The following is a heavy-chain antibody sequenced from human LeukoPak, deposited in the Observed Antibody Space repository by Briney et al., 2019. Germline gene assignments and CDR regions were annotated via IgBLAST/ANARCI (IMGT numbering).Heavy chain of an antibody. CDR2: IWNDGSSQ. J-gene: IGHJ4*02. CDR1: QFTFSHYG. D-gene: IGHD4-11*01. CDR3: AKDAQRGFDYSNSLEY. V-gene: IGHV3-33*06. Sequence: GGSLTLSCVASQFTFSHYGMHWVRQAPGKGLEWVADIWNDGSSQFYADSVKGRFTIFRDNFQNTVYLQMNSLRADDTAVYYCAKDAQRGFDYSNSLEYWGRGTLVTVSS.